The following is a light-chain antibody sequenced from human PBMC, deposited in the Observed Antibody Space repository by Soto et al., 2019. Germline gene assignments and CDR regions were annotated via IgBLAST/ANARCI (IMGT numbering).Light chain of an antibody. Sequence: QSVLTQPASVSGSPGQSITISCTGTSSDVGGYNYVSWYQQHPGKAPKLMIYEVSKRPSGVPDRFSGSKSGNTASLTISGLQAEDEADYFCSSFAGSYTHVFGTGTKVTVL. CDR1: SSDVGGYNY. V-gene: IGLV2-8*01. J-gene: IGLJ1*01. CDR2: EVS. CDR3: SSFAGSYTHV.